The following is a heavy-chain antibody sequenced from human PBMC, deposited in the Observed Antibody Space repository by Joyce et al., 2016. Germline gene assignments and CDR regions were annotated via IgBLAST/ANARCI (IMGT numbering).Heavy chain of an antibody. V-gene: IGHV3-33*01. D-gene: IGHD1-14*01. CDR3: AREGKDQADHGGHDL. CDR2: IYYDGSNK. CDR1: GFTFSSYG. J-gene: IGHJ5*02. Sequence: QVQLVESGGGVVQPGKSLRLSCAASGFTFSSYGMHWVRQAPGKGLWWVASIYYDGSNKFYADSVKGRFTISRDNSKNTLYLQMNSLRAEDTAIYYCAREGKDQADHGGHDLWGQGTLVTVSS.